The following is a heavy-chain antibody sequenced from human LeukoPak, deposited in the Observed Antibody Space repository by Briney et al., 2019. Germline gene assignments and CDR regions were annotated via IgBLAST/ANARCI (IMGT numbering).Heavy chain of an antibody. CDR1: GGSISSNNW. D-gene: IGHD3-10*01. CDR3: ASLPWGVRGLIIQDFHY. Sequence: SETLSLTCAVSGGSISSNNWWSWVRQPPGKGLERIGEIYHAGSTNYNPSLKSRVTISVDTSKNQFSLKLSSVTAADTAVYYCASLPWGVRGLIIQDFHYWGQGTLVTVSS. V-gene: IGHV4-4*02. J-gene: IGHJ4*02. CDR2: IYHAGST.